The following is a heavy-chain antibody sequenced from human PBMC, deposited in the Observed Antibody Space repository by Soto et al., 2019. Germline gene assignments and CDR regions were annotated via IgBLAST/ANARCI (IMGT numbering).Heavy chain of an antibody. Sequence: QRLSCAASGFTFDDYAMHWVRQAPGKGLEWVSGISGNSGYIGYAESVKGRFTISRDNAKNSVYLQMTSLRAEDTALYYCGKSYYYGSGSNPYGLDVWGQGTTLTVSS. CDR3: GKSYYYGSGSNPYGLDV. D-gene: IGHD3-10*01. CDR1: GFTFDDYA. V-gene: IGHV3-9*01. CDR2: ISGNSGYI. J-gene: IGHJ6*02.